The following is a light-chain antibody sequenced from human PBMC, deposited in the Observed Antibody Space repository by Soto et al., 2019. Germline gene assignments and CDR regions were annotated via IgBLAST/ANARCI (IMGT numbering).Light chain of an antibody. V-gene: IGLV2-14*01. Sequence: QSALTQPASVSGSPGQSITISCTGTSSDVGGYNYVSWYQHHPGKAPKVMIFEVSNRPSGVSIRFSGSKSGNTASLTISGLQAEDEADYYCISYTSSSTLYVFETGTKVTVL. J-gene: IGLJ1*01. CDR1: SSDVGGYNY. CDR2: EVS. CDR3: ISYTSSSTLYV.